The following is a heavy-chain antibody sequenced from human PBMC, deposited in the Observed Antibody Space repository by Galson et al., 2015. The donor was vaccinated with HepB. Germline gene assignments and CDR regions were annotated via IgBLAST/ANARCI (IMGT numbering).Heavy chain of an antibody. D-gene: IGHD6-13*01. Sequence: SVTVSCKASGYTFTSYGISWVRQAPGQGLEWMGWVSAYNGNTNYAQKLQGRVTMTTDTSTSTAYMELRSLRSDDTAVYYCARDDSSSWYGVYYYYGMDVWGQGTTVTVSS. CDR3: ARDDSSSWYGVYYYYGMDV. CDR2: VSAYNGNT. V-gene: IGHV1-18*01. J-gene: IGHJ6*02. CDR1: GYTFTSYG.